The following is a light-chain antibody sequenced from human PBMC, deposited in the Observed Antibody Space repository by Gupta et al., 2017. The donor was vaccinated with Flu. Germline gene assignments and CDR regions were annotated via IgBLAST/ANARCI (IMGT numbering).Light chain of an antibody. CDR1: QSISTW. J-gene: IGKJ2*01. V-gene: IGKV1-12*01. CDR2: AAS. Sequence: DIQMTQSPSSVSASVGDRITITCRASQSISTWLAWYQQKPGRAPKLLISAASSLQSGVPSRFSGSGYGTDFTLTISSLQPEDFATYYCQQADSLPHSFGQGTKLEIK. CDR3: QQADSLPHS.